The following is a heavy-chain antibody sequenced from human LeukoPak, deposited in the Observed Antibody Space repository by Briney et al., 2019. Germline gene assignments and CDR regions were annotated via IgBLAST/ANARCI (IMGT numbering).Heavy chain of an antibody. CDR2: INPSGGST. CDR1: GYTFTSYY. D-gene: IGHD3-3*01. Sequence: ASVKVSCKASGYTFTSYYMHWVRQAPGQGLEWMGIINPSGGSTSYAQKFQGRVTMTRDTSTSTVYMELSSLRSEDTAVYYCARGAYYDFHCYYYYMDVWGKGTTVTVSS. CDR3: ARGAYYDFHCYYYYMDV. V-gene: IGHV1-46*01. J-gene: IGHJ6*03.